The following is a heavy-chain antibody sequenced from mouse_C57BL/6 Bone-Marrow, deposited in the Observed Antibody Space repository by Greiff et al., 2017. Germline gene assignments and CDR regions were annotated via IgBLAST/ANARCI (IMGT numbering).Heavy chain of an antibody. CDR3: TTDWGWFAY. CDR1: GFNIKDDY. J-gene: IGHJ3*01. D-gene: IGHD4-1*01. CDR2: IDPENGDT. Sequence: VQLQQSGAELVRPGASVKLSCTASGFNIKDDYMHWVKQRPEQGLEWIGWIDPENGDTEYASKFQGKATITADTSSNTAYLQPSSLTSEDTAVYYCTTDWGWFAYWGQGTLVTGSA. V-gene: IGHV14-4*01.